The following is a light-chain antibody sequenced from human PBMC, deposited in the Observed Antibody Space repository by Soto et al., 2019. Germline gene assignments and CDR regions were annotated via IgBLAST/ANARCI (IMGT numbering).Light chain of an antibody. J-gene: IGKJ1*01. CDR1: QGISSY. V-gene: IGKV1-9*01. CDR2: DAS. Sequence: DIQLTQSPSFLSASVGDRVTITCRASQGISSYLAWYQQRPGKAPKLLIYDASTLQSGVPSRFSGSGSGTEFTLTISSLQPEDFATYYCQQLNIYPPWTFGQGTKVEIK. CDR3: QQLNIYPPWT.